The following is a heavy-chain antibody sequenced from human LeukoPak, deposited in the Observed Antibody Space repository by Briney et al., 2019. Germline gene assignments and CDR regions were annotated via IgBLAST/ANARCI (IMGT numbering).Heavy chain of an antibody. D-gene: IGHD3-10*01. CDR1: GGSISSYY. J-gene: IGHJ6*03. CDR2: IYYSGST. V-gene: IGHV4-59*01. CDR3: ARGRITMVRGVDDYYYYMDV. Sequence: SETLSLTCTVSGGSISSYYWSWIRQPPGKGLEWIGYIYYSGSTNYNPSLKSRVTISVDTSKNQFSLKLSSVTAADTAVYYCARGRITMVRGVDDYYYYMDVWGKGTTVTVSS.